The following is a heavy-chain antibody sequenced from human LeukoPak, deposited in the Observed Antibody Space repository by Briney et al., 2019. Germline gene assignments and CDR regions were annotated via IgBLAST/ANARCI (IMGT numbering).Heavy chain of an antibody. CDR1: GFTFSSYA. J-gene: IGHJ4*02. V-gene: IGHV3-23*01. CDR3: ARNRGVAAAGRGYYFDY. Sequence: GGSLRLSCAASGFTFSSYAMSWVRQAPGKGREGVSLISGSGASTYYADSVKGRFSISRDNSKNTLYLQINSLRADDTAVYYCARNRGVAAAGRGYYFDYWGRGTLVTVSS. CDR2: ISGSGAST. D-gene: IGHD6-13*01.